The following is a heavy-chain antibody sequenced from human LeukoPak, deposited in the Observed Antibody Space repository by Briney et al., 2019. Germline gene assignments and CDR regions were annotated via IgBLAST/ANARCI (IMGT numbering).Heavy chain of an antibody. D-gene: IGHD6-13*01. CDR3: ARIAAAPPASPGAFDI. Sequence: GGSLRLSCAASGFTFSSYAMSWARQAPGKGLEWVSSISDSSRSTYYADSVKGRFTISRDNSKDTLYLQMNSLRVDDTAVYYCARIAAAPPASPGAFDIWGQGTMVTVSS. J-gene: IGHJ3*02. CDR2: ISDSSRST. CDR1: GFTFSSYA. V-gene: IGHV3-23*01.